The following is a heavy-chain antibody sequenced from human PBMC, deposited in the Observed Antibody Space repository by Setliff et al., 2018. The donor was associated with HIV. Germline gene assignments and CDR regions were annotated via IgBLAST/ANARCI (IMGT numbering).Heavy chain of an antibody. J-gene: IGHJ6*03. Sequence: PSETLSLTCAVYGGSFSGHYWSWIRQPAGKGPEWIGRVYASGDTNYNPSLRSRVIVSVDTSKNQFSLTLVSVTAADTALYYCARSPSNHMTEAGKKKTYYYYYMDVWGKGTTVTVSS. CDR1: GGSFSGHY. V-gene: IGHV4-59*10. D-gene: IGHD6-13*01. CDR2: VYASGDT. CDR3: ARSPSNHMTEAGKKKTYYYYYMDV.